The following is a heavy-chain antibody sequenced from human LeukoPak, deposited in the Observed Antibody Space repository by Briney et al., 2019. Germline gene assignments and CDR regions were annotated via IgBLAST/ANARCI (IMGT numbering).Heavy chain of an antibody. CDR3: ARRAGAYSHPYDY. Sequence: GASVKVSCKASGYIFTSYFMHWVRQAPGQGLEWMGIINPSGGNTNYAQKFQGRVTMTRDTSTSTVYMELSSLTSEDTAVYYCARRAGAYSHPYDYWGQGTLVTVSS. V-gene: IGHV1-46*01. D-gene: IGHD4/OR15-4a*01. CDR2: INPSGGNT. J-gene: IGHJ4*02. CDR1: GYIFTSYF.